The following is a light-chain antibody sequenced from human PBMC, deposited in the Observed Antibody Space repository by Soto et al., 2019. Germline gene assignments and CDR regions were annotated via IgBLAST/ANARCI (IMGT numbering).Light chain of an antibody. CDR3: SSYTRSSTYVV. V-gene: IGLV2-14*01. Sequence: QSALTQPASVSGSPGQSITISCTRTSRDVGGYNYVSWYQQHQGKAPKLMIYDVSNRPSGVSNRFSGSKSGNTASLTISGLQAEDEADYYCSSYTRSSTYVVFGGGTKLTVL. CDR2: DVS. J-gene: IGLJ2*01. CDR1: SRDVGGYNY.